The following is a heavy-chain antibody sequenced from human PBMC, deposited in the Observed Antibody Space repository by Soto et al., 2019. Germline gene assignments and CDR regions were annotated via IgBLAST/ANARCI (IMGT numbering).Heavy chain of an antibody. CDR1: GFTFSSYS. CDR2: ISSSSSYI. D-gene: IGHD2-15*01. J-gene: IGHJ6*02. Sequence: GGSLRLSCAASGFTFSSYSMNWVRQAPGKGLEWVSSISSSSSYIYYADSVKGRFTISRDNAKNSLYLQMNSLRAEDTAVYYCARDIRSGGNLAPTYYYYGMDVWGQGTTVTVSS. CDR3: ARDIRSGGNLAPTYYYYGMDV. V-gene: IGHV3-21*01.